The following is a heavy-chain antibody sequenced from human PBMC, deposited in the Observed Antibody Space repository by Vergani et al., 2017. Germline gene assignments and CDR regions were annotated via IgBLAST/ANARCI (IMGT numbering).Heavy chain of an antibody. CDR3: AKSXILSNNWNSPIFDY. D-gene: IGHD1-7*01. CDR1: GFTFSSYA. Sequence: EVHLVESGGGLVQPGESLRLSCAASGFTFSSYAMSWVRQAPGKGLEWVSAISGSGGSTYYADSVKGRFTISRDNSKNTLYLQMNSLRAEDTAVYYCAKSXILSNNWNSPIFDYWGQGTLVTVSS. V-gene: IGHV3-23*04. CDR2: ISGSGGST. J-gene: IGHJ4*02.